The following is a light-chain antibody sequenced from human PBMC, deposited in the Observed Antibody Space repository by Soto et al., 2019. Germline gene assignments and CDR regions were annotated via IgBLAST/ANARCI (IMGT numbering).Light chain of an antibody. CDR2: DAS. CDR1: QSVSSY. V-gene: IGKV3-11*01. Sequence: EIVLTQSPATLSLSPGERTTLPCRASQSVSSYLAWYQQKPGQAPRLLIYDASNRATGIPARFSGSGSGTDCTLTISSLKPEDFGVYYCEQRSNWPPRLTFGGGTKVEIK. J-gene: IGKJ4*01. CDR3: EQRSNWPPRLT.